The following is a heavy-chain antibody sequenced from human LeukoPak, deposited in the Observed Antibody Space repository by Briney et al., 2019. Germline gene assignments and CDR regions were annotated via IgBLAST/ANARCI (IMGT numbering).Heavy chain of an antibody. V-gene: IGHV3-7*04. J-gene: IGHJ3*02. Sequence: GGSLRLSCAASGFTFSSYWMNWVRQAPGKGLEWVANIKQDGSEKYYVDSVKGRFTISRDNAKNSLSLQMNSLRAEDTAMYYCARIKYNSNWWEAFDIWGQGTMVTVSS. CDR2: IKQDGSEK. CDR3: ARIKYNSNWWEAFDI. D-gene: IGHD6-13*01. CDR1: GFTFSSYW.